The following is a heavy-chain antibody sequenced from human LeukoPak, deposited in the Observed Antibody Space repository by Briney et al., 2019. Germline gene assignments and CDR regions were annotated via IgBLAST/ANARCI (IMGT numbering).Heavy chain of an antibody. V-gene: IGHV1-46*01. Sequence: AAVKVSCETSGCTFTRYYIHWMRQTPGQGLEWMGVINCNDGTTRFAQKFQGRLIMTRDTSTATVYMELRRLRPEDMAVYYCGTTCSSSSCGDDNWGQGTQVTVTS. J-gene: IGHJ4*02. D-gene: IGHD2-2*01. CDR2: INCNDGTT. CDR1: GCTFTRYY. CDR3: GTTCSSSSCGDDN.